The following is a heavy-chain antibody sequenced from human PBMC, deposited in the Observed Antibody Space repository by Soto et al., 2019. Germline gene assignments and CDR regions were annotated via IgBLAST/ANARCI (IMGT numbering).Heavy chain of an antibody. CDR2: ISYDGSNK. CDR1: GFTFSSYG. V-gene: IGHV3-30*18. Sequence: QVQLVESGGGVVQPGRSLRLSCAASGFTFSSYGMHWVRQAPGKGLEWVAVISYDGSNKYYADSVKGRLTISRDNSKNTLYLQMNSLRAEDTAVYYCAKDREYSSSSPFDYWGQGTLVTVSS. D-gene: IGHD6-6*01. J-gene: IGHJ4*02. CDR3: AKDREYSSSSPFDY.